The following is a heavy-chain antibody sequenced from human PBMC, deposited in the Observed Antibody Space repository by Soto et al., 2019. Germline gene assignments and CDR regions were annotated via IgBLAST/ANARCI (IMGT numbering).Heavy chain of an antibody. D-gene: IGHD3-10*01. CDR2: INSDGSST. V-gene: IGHV3-74*01. J-gene: IGHJ4*02. CDR1: GFTFSSYW. Sequence: GGSLRLSCAASGFTFSSYWMHWVRQAPGKGLVWVSRINSDGSSTSYADSVKGRFTISRDNAKNTLYLQMNSLRAEDTAVYYCAKDISVVRGVIDYWGQGTLVTVSS. CDR3: AKDISVVRGVIDY.